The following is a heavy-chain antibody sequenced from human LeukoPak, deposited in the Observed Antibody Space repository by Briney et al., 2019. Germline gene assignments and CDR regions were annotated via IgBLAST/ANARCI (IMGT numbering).Heavy chain of an antibody. CDR2: ISGSSKSNSP. J-gene: IGHJ4*02. CDR1: GFTVSSNY. V-gene: IGHV3-23*01. CDR3: ARDRDYPRDQFDY. Sequence: GGSLRLSCAASGFTVSSNYMSWVRQAPGKGLEWVSAISGSSKSNSPWYADSVRGRSTISRDNSKNTVYLQLESLRAEDTAVYFCARDRDYPRDQFDYWGQGTLVTVSS. D-gene: IGHD4-17*01.